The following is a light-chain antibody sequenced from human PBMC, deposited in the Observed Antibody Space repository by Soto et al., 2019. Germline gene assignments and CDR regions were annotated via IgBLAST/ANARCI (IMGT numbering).Light chain of an antibody. V-gene: IGKV3-20*01. J-gene: IGKJ1*01. CDR3: QQYGSSPRT. Sequence: TQSPSSLSASIGDRVTISCRASQDISSGYLAWYQHKPGQAPRLLIFGASIRSAGIPDRFTGSGSGADFTLTISRLEPEDFAVYYCQQYGSSPRTFGQGTKVEIK. CDR1: QDISSGY. CDR2: GAS.